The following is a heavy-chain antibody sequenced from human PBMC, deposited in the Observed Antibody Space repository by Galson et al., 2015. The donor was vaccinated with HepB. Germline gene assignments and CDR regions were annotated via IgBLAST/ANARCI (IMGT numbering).Heavy chain of an antibody. CDR3: ALRYYDVLTGYTDYFEH. CDR1: GYTFSSYA. CDR2: VNGGNGNT. J-gene: IGHJ1*01. Sequence: SVKVSCKASGYTFSSYAVHWVRQAPGQRLEWMGWVNGGNGNTKYSEKFQGSVTMTRDKSASTAYMELNSLRSEDTAVYYCALRYYDVLTGYTDYFEHWGQCTLVTVSS. D-gene: IGHD3-9*01. V-gene: IGHV1-3*01.